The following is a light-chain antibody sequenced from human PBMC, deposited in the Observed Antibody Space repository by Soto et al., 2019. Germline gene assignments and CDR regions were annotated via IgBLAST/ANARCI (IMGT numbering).Light chain of an antibody. J-gene: IGKJ4*01. V-gene: IGKV1-12*01. CDR2: AAS. CDR1: QDISSW. Sequence: DIQMTQSPSSVSASVGDRVTITCRASQDISSWLAWYQQKPGKAPKLLINAASSLQSGVPSRFSGSGSGTDFTLTISSLQPEDFATYFCQQANSFPQITFGGGTKVEIK. CDR3: QQANSFPQIT.